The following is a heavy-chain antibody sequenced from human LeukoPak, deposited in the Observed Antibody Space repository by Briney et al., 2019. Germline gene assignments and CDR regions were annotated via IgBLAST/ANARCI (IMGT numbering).Heavy chain of an antibody. CDR2: ITGTGGGT. D-gene: IGHD6-13*01. CDR3: ASHWAQQLVSDY. CDR1: GFTFSSYA. Sequence: GGSLRLSCAASGFTFSSYAMSWVRQAPGKGLEWVSGITGTGGGTYYTDSVKGRFTISRDNSKNTLYLQMNSLRAEDTAVYYCASHWAQQLVSDYWGQGTLVTVSS. V-gene: IGHV3-23*01. J-gene: IGHJ4*02.